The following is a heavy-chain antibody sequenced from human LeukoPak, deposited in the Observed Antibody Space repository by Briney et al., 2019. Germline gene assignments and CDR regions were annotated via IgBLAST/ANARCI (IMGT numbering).Heavy chain of an antibody. V-gene: IGHV5-51*01. CDR2: IYPGDSDT. CDR1: GYSFTSYW. J-gene: IGHJ5*02. CDR3: ARGWAAAGKGYNWFDP. Sequence: GESLKISCKGSGYSFTSYWIGWVRQMPGKGLEWMGIIYPGDSDTRYSPSFQGQVTISADKSISTAYLQWSSLKASDTAMYYCARGWAAAGKGYNWFDPWGQGTLVTVSS. D-gene: IGHD6-13*01.